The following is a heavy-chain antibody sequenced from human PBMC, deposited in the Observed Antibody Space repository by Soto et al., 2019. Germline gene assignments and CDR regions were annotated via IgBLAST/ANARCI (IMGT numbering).Heavy chain of an antibody. CDR3: ARGIEGWYQGRYYYGMDV. D-gene: IGHD6-19*01. J-gene: IGHJ6*02. CDR2: IYYSGST. Sequence: QVRLQESCPGLVKPSETLSLTCTVSGGSVSSGSYYWSWIRQPPGKGLEWIGYIYYSGSTNYNPSLKSRVTISVDTSKNQFSRKLSSVTAADTAVYYCARGIEGWYQGRYYYGMDVWGQGTTVTVSS. V-gene: IGHV4-61*01. CDR1: GGSVSSGSYY.